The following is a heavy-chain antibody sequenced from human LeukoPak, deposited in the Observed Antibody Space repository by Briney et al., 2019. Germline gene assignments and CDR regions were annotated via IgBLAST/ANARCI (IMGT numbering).Heavy chain of an antibody. CDR2: IYPGDSDT. V-gene: IGHV5-51*01. CDR3: ARLASDIVATTGY. Sequence: GESLKISCKGSGYSFTSYWIGWVRQMPGKGLGWMGIIYPGDSDTRYSPSFQGQVTTSADKSISTAYLQWSSLKASDTAMYYCARLASDIVATTGYWGQGTLVTVSS. D-gene: IGHD5-12*01. CDR1: GYSFTSYW. J-gene: IGHJ4*02.